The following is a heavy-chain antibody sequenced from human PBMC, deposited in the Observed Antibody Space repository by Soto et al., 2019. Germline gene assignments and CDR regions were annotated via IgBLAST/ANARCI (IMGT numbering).Heavy chain of an antibody. V-gene: IGHV4-4*07. D-gene: IGHD2-15*01. Sequence: PSESLSLACNVCRGCIYNHFWSWIRQPAGKGLEWIGHIYNSGTTTYNPSLKSRVTMSVDPPKNRFSLKLSSVTAADTAVYYCARINGGSPDFWGRGTLVTVSS. CDR1: RGCIYNHF. CDR2: IYNSGTT. J-gene: IGHJ4*02. CDR3: ARINGGSPDF.